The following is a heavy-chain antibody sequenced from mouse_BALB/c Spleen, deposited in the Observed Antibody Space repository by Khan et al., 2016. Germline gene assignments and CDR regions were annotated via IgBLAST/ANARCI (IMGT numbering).Heavy chain of an antibody. CDR1: GYTFTDYS. J-gene: IGHJ4*01. CDR2: INTETGEP. Sequence: QIQLVQSGPELKKPGETVKISCKASGYTFTDYSMHWVKQAPGKGLKWMGWINTETGEPTYADDFKGRFAFSLATSASTAYLQINNLKNEDTVTYFCARTGYYAMDYWGQGTSVTVSS. CDR3: ARTGYYAMDY. V-gene: IGHV9-2-1*01.